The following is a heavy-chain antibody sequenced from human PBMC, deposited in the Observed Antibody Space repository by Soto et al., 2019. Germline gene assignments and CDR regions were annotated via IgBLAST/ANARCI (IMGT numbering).Heavy chain of an antibody. V-gene: IGHV3-73*01. CDR1: GFIFSDSV. CDR2: IRRKVNSYAT. J-gene: IGHJ5*02. Sequence: EVQLVESGGGLVQPGNSLQLSCAASGFIFSDSVIHWVRQAPGKGLEWVGRIRRKVNSYATAYTASVNGRFAISRDDSRDTAYLQMNSRQVEDTALDYGTRGGSNTWRFDPWGQGTLVIVSS. D-gene: IGHD7-27*01. CDR3: TRGGSNTWRFDP.